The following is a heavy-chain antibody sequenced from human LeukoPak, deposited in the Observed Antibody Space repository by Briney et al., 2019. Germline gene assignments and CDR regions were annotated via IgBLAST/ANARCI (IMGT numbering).Heavy chain of an antibody. D-gene: IGHD3-3*01. CDR2: IDWDDDK. J-gene: IGHJ6*02. CDR1: GFSLSTSGMC. Sequence: SGPALVKPTRTLTLTCTFSGFSLSTSGMCVSWIRQPPGKALEWLARIDWDDDKYYSTSLKTRLTISKDTSKNQVVLTMTNMDPVDTATYYCARTSYYDFWSGYPYYYYYYGMDVWGQGTTVTVSS. V-gene: IGHV2-70*11. CDR3: ARTSYYDFWSGYPYYYYYYGMDV.